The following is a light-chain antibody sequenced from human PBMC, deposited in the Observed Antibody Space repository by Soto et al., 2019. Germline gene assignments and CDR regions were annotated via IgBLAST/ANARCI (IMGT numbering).Light chain of an antibody. CDR2: LNSDGSH. CDR1: SGHNSYA. V-gene: IGLV4-69*01. Sequence: QSVLTQPPSASASLGASVKLTCTLSSGHNSYAIAWHQQQPEKGPRYLMKLNSDGSHSKGDGIPDRFSGSSSGAERYLTISTLQSEDDADSHCQTWSTDIRVFGGGTKLTVL. J-gene: IGLJ3*02. CDR3: QTWSTDIRV.